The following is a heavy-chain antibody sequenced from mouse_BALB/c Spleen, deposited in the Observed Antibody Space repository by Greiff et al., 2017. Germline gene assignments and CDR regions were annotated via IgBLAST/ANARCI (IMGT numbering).Heavy chain of an antibody. D-gene: IGHD2-1*01. Sequence: EVQLQESGPGLVKPSQSLSLTCTVTGYSITSDYAWNWIRQFPGNKLEWMGYISYSGSTSYNPSLKSRISITRDTSKNQFFLQLNSVTTEDTATYYCARWDGNYGYFDYWGQGTTLTVSS. V-gene: IGHV3-2*02. CDR1: GYSITSDYA. CDR3: ARWDGNYGYFDY. CDR2: ISYSGST. J-gene: IGHJ2*01.